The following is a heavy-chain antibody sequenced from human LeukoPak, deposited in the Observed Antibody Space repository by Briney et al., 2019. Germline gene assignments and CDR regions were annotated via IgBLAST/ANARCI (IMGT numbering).Heavy chain of an antibody. CDR2: ISGDGGST. D-gene: IGHD3-22*01. CDR3: AKSGDIDSSGYFHFDY. V-gene: IGHV3-43*02. Sequence: GGSLRLSCAASGFTFDDYAMHWVRQAPGKGLEWVSLISGDGGSTYYADSVKGRFIISRDNSKNSLYLQMNSLRTEDTALYYCAKSGDIDSSGYFHFDYWGQGTLATVSS. J-gene: IGHJ4*02. CDR1: GFTFDDYA.